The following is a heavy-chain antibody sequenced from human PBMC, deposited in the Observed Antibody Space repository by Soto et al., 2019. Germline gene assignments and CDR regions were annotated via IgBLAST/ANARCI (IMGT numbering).Heavy chain of an antibody. V-gene: IGHV3-73*01. CDR3: TRISHCSGGSCYYYYGMDV. J-gene: IGHJ6*02. CDR1: GFTFSGSA. D-gene: IGHD2-15*01. CDR2: IRSKANSYAT. Sequence: GGSLRLSCAASGFTFSGSAMHWVRQASGKGLEWVGRIRSKANSYATAYATSVKGRFTISRDDSKNTAYLQMNSLKTEDTAVYYCTRISHCSGGSCYYYYGMDVWGQGTTVTVSS.